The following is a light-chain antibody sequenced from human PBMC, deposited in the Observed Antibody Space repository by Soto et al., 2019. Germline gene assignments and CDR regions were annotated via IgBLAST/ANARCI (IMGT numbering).Light chain of an antibody. CDR2: AAS. CDR1: QSISSY. V-gene: IGKV1-39*01. Sequence: DIQMTQSPSSLSASVGDRVTITCRASQSISSYLNWYQQKPGKAPKLLIFAASSLQSGVPSRFSGSGSGTDFTLTISSLQPEDFATYYCQQVSGYPLNFGGGTKVDI. J-gene: IGKJ4*01. CDR3: QQVSGYPLN.